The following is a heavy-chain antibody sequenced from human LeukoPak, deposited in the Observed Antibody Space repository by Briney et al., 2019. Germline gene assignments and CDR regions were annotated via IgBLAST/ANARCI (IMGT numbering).Heavy chain of an antibody. CDR1: GFTFSSYS. D-gene: IGHD3-10*01. Sequence: GGSLRLSCAASGFTFSSYSMNWVRQAPGKGLEWVSSISSSSSYIYYADSVKGRFTISRDNAKNSLYLQMNSLRAEDTAVYYCARDPLTYYYGSGSQYFDYWGQGTLVTVSS. J-gene: IGHJ4*02. V-gene: IGHV3-21*01. CDR2: ISSSSSYI. CDR3: ARDPLTYYYGSGSQYFDY.